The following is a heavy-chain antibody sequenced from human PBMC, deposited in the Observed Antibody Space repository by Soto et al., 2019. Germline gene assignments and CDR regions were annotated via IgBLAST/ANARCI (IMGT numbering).Heavy chain of an antibody. CDR1: GFTFSSYA. CDR3: AKLRPIDFEWLLRPPIFDY. V-gene: IGHV3-23*01. J-gene: IGHJ4*02. Sequence: GGSLRLSCAASGFTFSSYAMSWVRQAPGKGLEWVSAISGSVGSTYYADSVKGRFTISRDNSKNTLYLQMNSLRAEATAVYYCAKLRPIDFEWLLRPPIFDYWGQGTLVTLSS. D-gene: IGHD3-9*01. CDR2: ISGSVGST.